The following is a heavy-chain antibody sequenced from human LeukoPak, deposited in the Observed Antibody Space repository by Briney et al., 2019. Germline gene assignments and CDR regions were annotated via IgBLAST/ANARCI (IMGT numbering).Heavy chain of an antibody. J-gene: IGHJ5*02. CDR2: IYTSGST. V-gene: IGHV4-4*07. CDR1: GGSISSYY. Sequence: PSETLSLTCTVSGGSISSYYWSWIRQPAGKGLEWIGRIYTSGSTNYNPSLKSRVTMSVDTSKNQFSLKLSSVTAADTAVYYCARETIFGVVIMKFDPWGQGTLVTVSS. CDR3: ARETIFGVVIMKFDP. D-gene: IGHD3-3*01.